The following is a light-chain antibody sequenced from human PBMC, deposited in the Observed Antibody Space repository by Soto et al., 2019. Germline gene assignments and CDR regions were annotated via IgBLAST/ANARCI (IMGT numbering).Light chain of an antibody. CDR1: QNVGDR. J-gene: IGKJ2*01. CDR3: LQVYTFPRT. Sequence: DIQMTQSPSSVSASVGDSLTITCRASQNVGDRLAWYQQKLGKAPQLLIQKASILQPGIPSRFSGSGSATYFTLTISSLQPEDFATYYCLQVYTFPRTFGQGTKVDTK. CDR2: KAS. V-gene: IGKV1-12*01.